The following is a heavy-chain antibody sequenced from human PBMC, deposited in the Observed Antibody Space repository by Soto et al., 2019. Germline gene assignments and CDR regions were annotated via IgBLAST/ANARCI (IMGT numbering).Heavy chain of an antibody. Sequence: QVQLVQSGAEVKKPGASVKVSCKASGYTFTSYDINWVRQATGQGLEWMGWMNPNSGNTGYAQKFQGRVTMTRNTSISTAYMELSSLRSEDTAVYYCARAEAGYDYIWGSYRPAYYFDYRGQGTLVTVSS. CDR3: ARAEAGYDYIWGSYRPAYYFDY. D-gene: IGHD3-16*02. CDR2: MNPNSGNT. V-gene: IGHV1-8*01. J-gene: IGHJ4*02. CDR1: GYTFTSYD.